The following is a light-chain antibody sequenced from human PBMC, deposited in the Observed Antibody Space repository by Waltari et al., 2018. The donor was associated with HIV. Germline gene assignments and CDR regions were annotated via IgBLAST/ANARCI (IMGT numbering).Light chain of an antibody. CDR3: AAWDDSLMGV. J-gene: IGLJ3*02. CDR1: SSNIGSNT. Sequence: QSVLTQPPSASGTPGQRVTIPCSGSSSNIGSNTVHWYQQLPGTSPKLLIYYNNQRPSGVPDRFSGSKSGTSASLAISGLQSEDEADYYCAAWDDSLMGVFGGGTRLTVL. V-gene: IGLV1-44*01. CDR2: YNN.